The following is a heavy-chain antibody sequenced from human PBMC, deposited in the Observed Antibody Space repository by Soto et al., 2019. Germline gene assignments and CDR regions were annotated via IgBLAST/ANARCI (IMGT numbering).Heavy chain of an antibody. CDR3: GRFRDILTCSGIYWFDP. Sequence: PSETLSLTCTVSGGSISSYYWNWIRQPAGKGLEWIGRISTSGSTNYNPSLKSRVTMLVDTSKNQFSLMLSSVTAADPAGYYCGRFRDILTCSGIYWFDPWGQGTLVTVSS. D-gene: IGHD3-9*01. CDR2: ISTSGST. CDR1: GGSISSYY. J-gene: IGHJ5*02. V-gene: IGHV4-4*07.